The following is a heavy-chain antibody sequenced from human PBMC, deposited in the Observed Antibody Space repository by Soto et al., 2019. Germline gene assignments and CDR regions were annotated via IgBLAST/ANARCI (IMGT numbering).Heavy chain of an antibody. Sequence: PGGSQSLSCAASGFPFNNYGMHWVRQAPGKGLEWLAVIWNDGSNSSYANSVKGRFTISRDNSKNTLYLQMSSLRAEDTAVYYCARRQIPPPTRGAANARGGMDVWGQGTTVTVSS. D-gene: IGHD6-13*01. V-gene: IGHV3-33*01. CDR1: GFPFNNYG. CDR3: ARRQIPPPTRGAANARGGMDV. J-gene: IGHJ6*02. CDR2: IWNDGSNS.